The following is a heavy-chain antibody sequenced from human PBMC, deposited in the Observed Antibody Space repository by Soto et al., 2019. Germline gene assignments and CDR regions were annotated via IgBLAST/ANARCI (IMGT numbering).Heavy chain of an antibody. CDR3: TTRAPSFLTGYYRHFDY. CDR2: FDPEDGET. J-gene: IGHJ4*02. V-gene: IGHV1-24*01. CDR1: GYTLTELS. Sequence: ASVKVSCKVSGYTLTELSMHWVRQAPGKGLEWMGGFDPEDGETIYAQKFQGRVTMTEDTSTDTAYMELSSLRSEDTAVYYCTTRAPSFLTGYYRHFDYWDQGTLVTVSS. D-gene: IGHD3-9*01.